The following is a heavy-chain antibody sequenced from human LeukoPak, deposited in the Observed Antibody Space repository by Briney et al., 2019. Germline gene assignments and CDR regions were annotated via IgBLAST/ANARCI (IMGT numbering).Heavy chain of an antibody. J-gene: IGHJ4*02. Sequence: PSETLSLTCTVSGGSISSYYWSWIRQPPGKGLEWIGYIYYSGSTNYNPSLKSRVTISVDTSKNQFSLKLSSVTAADTAVYYCARQGEMATEFDYWGQGTLVTVSS. CDR3: ARQGEMATEFDY. D-gene: IGHD5-24*01. V-gene: IGHV4-59*08. CDR1: GGSISSYY. CDR2: IYYSGST.